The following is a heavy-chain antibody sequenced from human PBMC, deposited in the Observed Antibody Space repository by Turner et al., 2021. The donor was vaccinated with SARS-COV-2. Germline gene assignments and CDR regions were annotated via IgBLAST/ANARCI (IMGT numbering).Heavy chain of an antibody. CDR1: GYTLIDLS. J-gene: IGHJ4*02. CDR3: AKGYAYRGSDCAIDY. CDR2: CDPEDGEK. V-gene: IGHV1-24*01. Sequence: VQLVQSGAEVLKPGASLKVSCKVSGYTLIDLSIPWVRQAPGKGLEVMGGCDPEDGEKIAAQEYQGRVTMTENTSTDTDYKEMSSLRDEKAAVYCGAKGYAYRGSDCAIDYWGQGTLVTVSS. D-gene: IGHD2-21*02.